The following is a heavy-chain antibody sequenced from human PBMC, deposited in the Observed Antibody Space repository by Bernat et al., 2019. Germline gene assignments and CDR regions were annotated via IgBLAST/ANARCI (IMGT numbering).Heavy chain of an antibody. CDR2: IKNDGSST. CDR1: GFTFSSHW. J-gene: IGHJ6*02. Sequence: EVQLVESGGGLVQPGGSLRVSCAASGFTFSSHWMHWVRQTPGKGLVWVSRIKNDGSSTSYADSVKGRFTISRDNAKNTLYLQMNSLRAEDTAVYYCARDKLRGVTYYYYGMDVWGQGTTVTVSS. V-gene: IGHV3-74*01. D-gene: IGHD3-3*01. CDR3: ARDKLRGVTYYYYGMDV.